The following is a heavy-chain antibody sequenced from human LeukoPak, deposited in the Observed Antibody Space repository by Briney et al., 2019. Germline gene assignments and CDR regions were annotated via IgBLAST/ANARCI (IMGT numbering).Heavy chain of an antibody. J-gene: IGHJ4*02. CDR3: ASGGTGYYFDY. V-gene: IGHV1-69*13. Sequence: SVKVSCKASGGTFSSYAISWVRQAPGQGLEWMGGIIPIFGTANYAQKFQGRVTITADESTSTAYMELSSLRSVDTAVYYCASGGTGYYFDYWGQGTLVTVSS. D-gene: IGHD1-1*01. CDR1: GGTFSSYA. CDR2: IIPIFGTA.